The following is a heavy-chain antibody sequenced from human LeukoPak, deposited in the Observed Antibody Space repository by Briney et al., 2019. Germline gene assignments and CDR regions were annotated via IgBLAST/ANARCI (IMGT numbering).Heavy chain of an antibody. D-gene: IGHD1-26*01. CDR1: GGTFSSYA. CDR3: ARGCGDSGSYYWDAFDI. J-gene: IGHJ3*02. CDR2: IIPIFGTA. V-gene: IGHV1-69*13. Sequence: AASVKVSCKASGGTFSSYAISWVRQAPGQGLEWMGGIIPIFGTANYAQKFQGRVTITADESTSTAYMELSSLRSEDTAVYYCARGCGDSGSYYWDAFDIWGQGTMVTVSS.